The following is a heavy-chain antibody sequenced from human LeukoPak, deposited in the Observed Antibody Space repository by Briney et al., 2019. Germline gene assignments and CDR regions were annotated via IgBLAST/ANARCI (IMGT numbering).Heavy chain of an antibody. J-gene: IGHJ6*02. Sequence: GASVKVSCKASGGTFSSYAISWVRQAPGQGLEWMGGIIPIFGTANYAQKFQGWVTMTGDTSISTAYMELSRLTSDNTAVYYCARGRNGDYMFDYYGMDVWGQGTTVTVSS. CDR2: IIPIFGTA. D-gene: IGHD4-17*01. CDR1: GGTFSSYA. CDR3: ARGRNGDYMFDYYGMDV. V-gene: IGHV1-69*06.